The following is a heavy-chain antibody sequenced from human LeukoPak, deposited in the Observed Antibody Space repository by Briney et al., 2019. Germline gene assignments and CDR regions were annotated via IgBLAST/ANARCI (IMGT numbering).Heavy chain of an antibody. J-gene: IGHJ4*02. D-gene: IGHD4-23*01. V-gene: IGHV3-23*01. CDR1: GFTFSSYA. CDR2: ISGSGGNT. CDR3: AKLVTHFDY. Sequence: PGGSLRLSCAASGFTFSSYAMSWVRQAPGKGLEWVSSISGSGGNTYYADSVKGRFTISRDNSKNTLYMQMNSLRAEDTAVYYCAKLVTHFDYWGEGTLVTVYS.